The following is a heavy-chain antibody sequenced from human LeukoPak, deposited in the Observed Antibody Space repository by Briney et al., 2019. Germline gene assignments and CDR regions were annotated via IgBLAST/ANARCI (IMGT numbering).Heavy chain of an antibody. CDR1: GNTFTSYS. CDR3: ARGAPNYFYMDV. V-gene: IGHV1-46*01. CDR2: MDPSDGSK. Sequence: ASVKGSCKASGNTFTSYSVHWVRQAPGQGRKWMAIMDPSDGSKTYAQKFQGRVTTTRDTSTSTVYMELRSLTSEDTAVYYCARGAPNYFYMDVWGKGTTVTVSS. J-gene: IGHJ6*03.